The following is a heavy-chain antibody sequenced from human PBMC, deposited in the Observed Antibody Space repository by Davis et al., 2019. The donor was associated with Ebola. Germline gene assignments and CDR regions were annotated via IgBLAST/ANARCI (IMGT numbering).Heavy chain of an antibody. Sequence: PGGSLRLSCAASGFTFGDSYMTWIRQAPGKGLEWISYISSSGSTIYYANSVKGRFTISRDNAKNSLYLQMNSLRAEDTAVYYCTTDPGIMITFGGVVNHYGMDVWGQGTMVTVSS. J-gene: IGHJ6*02. CDR2: ISSSGSTI. D-gene: IGHD3-16*01. CDR3: TTDPGIMITFGGVVNHYGMDV. CDR1: GFTFGDSY. V-gene: IGHV3-11*01.